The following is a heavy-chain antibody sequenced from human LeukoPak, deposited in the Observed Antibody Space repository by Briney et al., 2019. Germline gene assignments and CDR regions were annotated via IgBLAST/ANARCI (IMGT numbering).Heavy chain of an antibody. J-gene: IGHJ4*02. CDR1: GFTFNSHW. CDR3: ARWSYVSGSWFLDY. V-gene: IGHV3-7*05. Sequence: GGSLRLSCEASGFTFNSHWMTWVRQAPGKGLEWVADINEDGSKIYYVDSVKGRFTIPRDNAKNSLSLQLKTLRAEDTAVYYCARWSYVSGSWFLDYWGQGTLVTVSS. CDR2: INEDGSKI. D-gene: IGHD3-10*01.